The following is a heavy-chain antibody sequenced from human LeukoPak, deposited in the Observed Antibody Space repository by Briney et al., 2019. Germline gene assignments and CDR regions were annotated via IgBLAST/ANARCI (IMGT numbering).Heavy chain of an antibody. Sequence: GGSLRLSCAASGFSFSNYAMNWVRQGPGKGLEWVSGISGSGGSTYYADSVKGRFTISRDKSKNTLYLQMNSLRAEDTAVYYCAKVPRDGYNLYFGYWGQGTLVTVSS. J-gene: IGHJ4*02. CDR3: AKVPRDGYNLYFGY. V-gene: IGHV3-23*01. CDR1: GFSFSNYA. CDR2: ISGSGGST. D-gene: IGHD5-24*01.